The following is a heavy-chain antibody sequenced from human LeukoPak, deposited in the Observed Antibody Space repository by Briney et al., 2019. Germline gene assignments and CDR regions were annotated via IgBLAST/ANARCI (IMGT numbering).Heavy chain of an antibody. CDR3: ARDHIVVVVAATYRYFDY. Sequence: PGGSLRLSCAASGFTFSDYYMSWIRQAPGKGLGWGSYISSSGSTIYYADSVTGRFTISRDNAKNSLYLQMNSLRAEDTAVYYCARDHIVVVVAATYRYFDYWGQGTLVTVSS. J-gene: IGHJ4*02. D-gene: IGHD2-15*01. CDR2: ISSSGSTI. CDR1: GFTFSDYY. V-gene: IGHV3-11*01.